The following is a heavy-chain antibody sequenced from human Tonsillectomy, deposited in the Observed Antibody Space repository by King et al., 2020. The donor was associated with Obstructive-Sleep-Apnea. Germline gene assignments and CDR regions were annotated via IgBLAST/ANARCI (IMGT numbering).Heavy chain of an antibody. V-gene: IGHV4-31*03. CDR3: ARGYENYGDSGGYYFDY. Sequence: QLQESGPGLVKPSQTLSLTCTVSSGSISSVVHYWSWIRQHPGKGLEWIGYIHNRGGTFCNPSLKSRLSMSVDTFNNQFSLRLSSVTAADTAVYYCARGYENYGDSGGYYFDYWGRGMLVTVSS. D-gene: IGHD4-17*01. CDR2: IHNRGGT. CDR1: SGSISSVVHY. J-gene: IGHJ4*02.